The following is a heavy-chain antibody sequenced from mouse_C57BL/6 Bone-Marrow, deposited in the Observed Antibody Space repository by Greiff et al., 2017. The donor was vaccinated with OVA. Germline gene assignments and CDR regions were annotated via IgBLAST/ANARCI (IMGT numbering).Heavy chain of an antibody. V-gene: IGHV1-64*01. D-gene: IGHD1-1*01. CDR1: GYTFTSYW. Sequence: VQLQQSGAELVKPGASVKLSCKASGYTFTSYWMHWVKQRPGQGLEWIGMIHPNSGSTNYNEKFKSKATLTVDKSSSTAYMQLSSLTSEDSAVYYCARKGATVVAPYFDYWGQGTTLTVSS. CDR3: ARKGATVVAPYFDY. J-gene: IGHJ2*01. CDR2: IHPNSGST.